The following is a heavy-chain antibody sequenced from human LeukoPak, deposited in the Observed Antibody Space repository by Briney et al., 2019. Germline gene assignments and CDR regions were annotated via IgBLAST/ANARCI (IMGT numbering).Heavy chain of an antibody. CDR3: ARREEVGATMYDY. D-gene: IGHD1-26*01. Sequence: SETLSLTCTVSGGSISSSSYYWGSIRQPPGKGLEWIGRICYSGSTYYNPSLKSRVTISVDTSKNQFSLKLSSVTAADTAVYYCARREEVGATMYDYWGQGTLVTVSS. CDR1: GGSISSSSYY. J-gene: IGHJ4*02. V-gene: IGHV4-39*01. CDR2: ICYSGST.